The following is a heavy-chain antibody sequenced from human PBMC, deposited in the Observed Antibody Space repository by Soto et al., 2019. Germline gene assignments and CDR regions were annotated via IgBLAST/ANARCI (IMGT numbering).Heavy chain of an antibody. Sequence: SVNVSCKASGGTFSSYAISWVRQAPGQGLEWMGGIIPIFGTANYAQKFQGRVTITADESTSTAYMELSSLRSEDTAVYYCARGDITMVRGVPFFHYWGQGSLGNGS. CDR1: GGTFSSYA. J-gene: IGHJ4*02. CDR2: IIPIFGTA. V-gene: IGHV1-69*01. D-gene: IGHD3-10*01. CDR3: ARGDITMVRGVPFFHY.